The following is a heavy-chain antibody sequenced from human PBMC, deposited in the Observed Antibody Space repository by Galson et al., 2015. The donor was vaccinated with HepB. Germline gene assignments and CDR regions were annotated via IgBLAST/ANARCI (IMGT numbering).Heavy chain of an antibody. J-gene: IGHJ6*02. CDR2: ISYDGSNK. Sequence: SLRLSCAASGFTFSSYAMHWVRQAPGKGLEWVAVISYDGSNKYYADSVKGRFTISRDNSKNTLYLQMNSLRAEDTAVCYCARDATLRYLAGSYYYYGMDVWGQGTTVTVSS. CDR3: ARDATLRYLAGSYYYYGMDV. D-gene: IGHD3-9*01. V-gene: IGHV3-30*04. CDR1: GFTFSSYA.